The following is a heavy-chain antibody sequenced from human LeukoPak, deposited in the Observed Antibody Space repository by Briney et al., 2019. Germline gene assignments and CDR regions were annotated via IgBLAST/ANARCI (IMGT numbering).Heavy chain of an antibody. J-gene: IGHJ6*02. V-gene: IGHV4-59*08. CDR2: IYYSGST. D-gene: IGHD4-17*01. CDR3: ARHVPPTVTSERDYYYYGMDV. CDR1: GGSISSYY. Sequence: PSETVSLTCTVSGGSISSYYWSWIRQPPGKGLEWIGYIYYSGSTNYNPSLKSRVTISVDTSKNQFSLKLSSVTAADTAVYYCARHVPPTVTSERDYYYYGMDVWGQGTTVTVSS.